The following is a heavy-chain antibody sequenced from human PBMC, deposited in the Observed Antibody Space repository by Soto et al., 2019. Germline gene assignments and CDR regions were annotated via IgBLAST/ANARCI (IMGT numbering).Heavy chain of an antibody. Sequence: QVQLHESGPQVVKTSETLSLTCSVSGISFNSYYWAWIRQPVGKGLEGIGHKVPTGSSTYSPSLESRGTIGIDKPKNQVSLPLTSVTAADSGIYYWATLYSSFSYAGMDAWGKGTAVRVSS. V-gene: IGHV4-4*07. CDR3: ATLYSSFSYAGMDA. CDR1: GISFNSYY. D-gene: IGHD6-13*01. J-gene: IGHJ6*04. CDR2: KVPTGSS.